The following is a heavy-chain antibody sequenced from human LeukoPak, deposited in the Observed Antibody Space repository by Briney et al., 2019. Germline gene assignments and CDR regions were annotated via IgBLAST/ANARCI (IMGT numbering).Heavy chain of an antibody. Sequence: PSETLSLTCTVSGGSISSGSYYWSWIRQPAGKGLEWIGRIYTSGSTNYNPSLKSRVTISVDTSKNQFSLKLSSVTAADAAVYYCARNPGYSSSWYRDNWFDPWGQGTLVTVSS. CDR1: GGSISSGSYY. CDR2: IYTSGST. D-gene: IGHD6-13*01. V-gene: IGHV4-61*02. J-gene: IGHJ5*02. CDR3: ARNPGYSSSWYRDNWFDP.